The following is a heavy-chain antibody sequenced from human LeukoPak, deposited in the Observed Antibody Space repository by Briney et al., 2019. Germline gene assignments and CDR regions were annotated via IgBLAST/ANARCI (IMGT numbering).Heavy chain of an antibody. Sequence: KPSETLSLTCTVSGGSIGSYYWSWIRQPPGKGLEWIGSIYYSGSTYYNPSLKSRVTISVDTSKNQFSLKLSSVTAADTAVYYCARQYSYGLFDYWGQGTLVTVFS. J-gene: IGHJ4*02. V-gene: IGHV4-39*07. CDR1: GGSIGSYY. CDR3: ARQYSYGLFDY. CDR2: IYYSGST. D-gene: IGHD5-18*01.